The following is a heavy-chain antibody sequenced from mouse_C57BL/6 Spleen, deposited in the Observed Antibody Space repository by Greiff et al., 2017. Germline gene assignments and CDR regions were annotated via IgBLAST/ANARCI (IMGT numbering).Heavy chain of an antibody. CDR1: GYTFTSYG. J-gene: IGHJ2*01. V-gene: IGHV1-81*01. D-gene: IGHD4-1*02. Sequence: QVQLKQSGAELARPGASVKLSCKASGYTFTSYGISWVKQRPGQGLEWIGEIYPRSGNTYYNEKFKGKATLTADKSSSTAYMELRSLTSEDSAVYVCARCQLGRENYFDYWGQGTTLTVSS. CDR2: IYPRSGNT. CDR3: ARCQLGRENYFDY.